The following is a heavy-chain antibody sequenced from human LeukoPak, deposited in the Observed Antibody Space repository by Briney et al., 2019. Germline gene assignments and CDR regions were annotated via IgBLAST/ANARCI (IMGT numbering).Heavy chain of an antibody. CDR1: EFSVGSNY. D-gene: IGHD6-19*01. V-gene: IGHV3-66*01. Sequence: GGSLRLSCAASEFSVGSNYMTWVRQAPGKGLEWVSLIYSGGSTYYADSVKGRFTISRDNSKNTLYLQTNSLRAEDTAVYYCARGIAVAGTALDYWGQGTLVTVSS. CDR2: IYSGGST. CDR3: ARGIAVAGTALDY. J-gene: IGHJ4*02.